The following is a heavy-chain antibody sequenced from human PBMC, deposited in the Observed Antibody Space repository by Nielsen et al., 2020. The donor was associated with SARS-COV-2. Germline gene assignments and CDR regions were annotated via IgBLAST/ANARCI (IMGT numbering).Heavy chain of an antibody. CDR1: GFTFSSYA. V-gene: IGHV3-30*04. J-gene: IGHJ4*02. Sequence: GGFLRLSCAASGFTFSSYAMHWVRQAPGKGLEWVAVMSYDGSHKYHADSVKGRFTISRDNSKNTLYLQMNSLRAEDTAVYHCTRAQRPYYDSSGYSGYWGQGTLVTVSS. CDR2: MSYDGSHK. D-gene: IGHD3-22*01. CDR3: TRAQRPYYDSSGYSGY.